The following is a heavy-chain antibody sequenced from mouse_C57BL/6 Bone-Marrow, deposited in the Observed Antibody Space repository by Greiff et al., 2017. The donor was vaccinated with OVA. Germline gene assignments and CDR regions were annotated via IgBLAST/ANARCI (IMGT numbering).Heavy chain of an antibody. CDR2: IYPRSGNT. Sequence: VQVVESGAELARPGASVKLSCKASGYTFTSYGISWVKQRTGQGLEWIGEIYPRSGNTYYNEKFKGKATLTADKSSSKAYMELRSLTSEDSAVYFCASYYYGPYYFDYWGQGTTLTVSS. J-gene: IGHJ2*01. V-gene: IGHV1-81*01. CDR1: GYTFTSYG. CDR3: ASYYYGPYYFDY. D-gene: IGHD1-1*01.